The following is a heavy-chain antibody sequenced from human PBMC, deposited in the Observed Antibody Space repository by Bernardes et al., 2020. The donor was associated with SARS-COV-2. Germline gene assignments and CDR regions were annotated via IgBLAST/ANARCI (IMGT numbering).Heavy chain of an antibody. CDR2: IHYTGNT. J-gene: IGHJ4*02. Sequence: SETLSLTCFVSGGSIGNYYWSWIRQAPGKGLEWIGFIHYTGNTNYNPSLRSRVTISVDTSKDQLYLRLSSVTAADTAVYYCAREYSSFEDWGPGILVTVSS. CDR3: AREYSSFED. D-gene: IGHD3-22*01. CDR1: GGSIGNYY. V-gene: IGHV4-59*01.